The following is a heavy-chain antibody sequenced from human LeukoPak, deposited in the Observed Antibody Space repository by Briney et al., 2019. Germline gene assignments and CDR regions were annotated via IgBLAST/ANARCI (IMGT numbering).Heavy chain of an antibody. J-gene: IGHJ4*02. CDR3: ARDRNGSGSYVVY. CDR2: INHSGST. D-gene: IGHD3-10*01. Sequence: SETLSLTCAVYGGSFSGYYWSWIRQPPGKGLEWIGEINHSGSTNYNPSLKSRVTISVDTSKNQFSLKLSSVTAADTAVYYCARDRNGSGSYVVYWGQGTLVTVSS. V-gene: IGHV4-34*01. CDR1: GGSFSGYY.